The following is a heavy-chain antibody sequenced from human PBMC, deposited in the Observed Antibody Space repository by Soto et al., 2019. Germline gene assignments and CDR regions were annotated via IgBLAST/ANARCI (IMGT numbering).Heavy chain of an antibody. CDR1: GGSVVNGVYC. J-gene: IGHJ4*02. V-gene: IGHV4-61*08. D-gene: IGHD2-8*01. CDR3: ARYCNNSDCRHLYYFDY. CDR2: VYFTGTT. Sequence: ETLSPACTVSGGSVVNGVYCFICIGQPPWKGLELIGNVYFTGTTIYNPSLKSRVTMSVDTYKDQFFLKLTSVTAADTAVYYCARYCNNSDCRHLYYFDYWGLGTLVTVSS.